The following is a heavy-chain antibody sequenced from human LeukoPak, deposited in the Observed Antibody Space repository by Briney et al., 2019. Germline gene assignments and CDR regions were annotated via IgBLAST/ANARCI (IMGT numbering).Heavy chain of an antibody. V-gene: IGHV1-8*02. J-gene: IGHJ4*02. CDR2: TNPHRGNG. Sequence: GASVKVSCKASGYTFTSYDINWVRQATGQGLEWIGWTNPHRGNGGSAQKFKGRVTMTSDTSRSTSSMELSGLRSDDTAVYYCARGAYCSRTSCFGKSLSDYWGQGPLVPVSS. D-gene: IGHD2-2*01. CDR3: ARGAYCSRTSCFGKSLSDY. CDR1: GYTFTSYD.